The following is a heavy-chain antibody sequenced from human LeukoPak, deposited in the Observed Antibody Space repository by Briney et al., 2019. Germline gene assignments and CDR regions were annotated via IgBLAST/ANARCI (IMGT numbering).Heavy chain of an antibody. CDR3: ARVPTDGGYFDL. D-gene: IGHD3-16*01. V-gene: IGHV4-59*08. CDR1: DGSISTYY. CDR2: IYYTGST. J-gene: IGHJ2*01. Sequence: SETLSLTCTVSDGSISTYYWSWIRQPPGKGLEWIAYIYYTGSTNYNPSLKSRVTISVDTSKNQFSLKLSSVTAADTAVYYCARVPTDGGYFDLWGRGTLVTVSS.